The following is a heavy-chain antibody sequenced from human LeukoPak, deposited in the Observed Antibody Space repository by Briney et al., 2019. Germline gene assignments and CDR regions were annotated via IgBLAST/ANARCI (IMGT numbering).Heavy chain of an antibody. CDR3: ARRRSGLSWFDP. J-gene: IGHJ5*02. V-gene: IGHV4-39*01. D-gene: IGHD2-15*01. Sequence: SETLSLTCTVSGGSISNSNYYWGWIRQPPGSGLECIGIIYYSGSTYYNPSLKSRVTISVDTSKNQFSLMLSSVTAADTAMYYCARRRSGLSWFDPWGQGTLVTVSS. CDR2: IYYSGST. CDR1: GGSISNSNYY.